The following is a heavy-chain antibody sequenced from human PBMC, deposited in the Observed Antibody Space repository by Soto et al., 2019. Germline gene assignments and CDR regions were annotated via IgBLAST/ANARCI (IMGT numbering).Heavy chain of an antibody. V-gene: IGHV4-59*01. J-gene: IGHJ6*02. CDR3: ARDNVGAIEYGMDV. Sequence: PLETLSLTCTVSGGSICSYYWSWIRQPPGKGLEWIGYIYYSGSTNYNPSLKSRVTISVDTSKNQFSLKLSSVTAADTAVYYCARDNVGAIEYGMDVWGQGTTVTVSS. CDR2: IYYSGST. CDR1: GGSICSYY. D-gene: IGHD1-26*01.